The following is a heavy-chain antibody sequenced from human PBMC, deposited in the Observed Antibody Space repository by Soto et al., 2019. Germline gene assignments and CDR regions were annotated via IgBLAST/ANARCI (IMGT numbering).Heavy chain of an antibody. D-gene: IGHD2-2*01. CDR3: ATRGYCSSTSCPDY. V-gene: IGHV1-24*01. Sequence: ASVKVSCKVSGYTLTELSMHWVRQAPGKGLEWMGGFDPEDGETIYAQKFQGRVTMTEDTSTDTAYMELSRLRSEDTAVYYCATRGYCSSTSCPDYWGQGTLVTVSS. CDR2: FDPEDGET. CDR1: GYTLTELS. J-gene: IGHJ4*02.